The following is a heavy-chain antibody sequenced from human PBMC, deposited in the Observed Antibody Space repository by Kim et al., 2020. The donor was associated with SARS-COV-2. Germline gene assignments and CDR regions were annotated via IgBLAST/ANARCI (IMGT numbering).Heavy chain of an antibody. CDR3: ATVEYSGYDWAY. CDR2: ISGSSSYI. Sequence: GGSLRLSCAASGFTFSSYTMNWVRQAPGKGLEWVSSISGSSSYIYYADSRKGRFTISRDNASKSRYLQRNSMRGEDTAVYYCATVEYSGYDWAYCGQGARVTVSS. CDR1: GFTFSSYT. V-gene: IGHV3-21*04. J-gene: IGHJ1*01. D-gene: IGHD5-12*01.